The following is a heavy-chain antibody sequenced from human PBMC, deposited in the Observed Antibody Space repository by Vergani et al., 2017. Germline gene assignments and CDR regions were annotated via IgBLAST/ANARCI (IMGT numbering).Heavy chain of an antibody. CDR1: GFTSSYYG. CDR3: ATKSCGTPGCQIGYFRE. CDR2: ISYDGTQK. V-gene: IGHV3-30*03. Sequence: QVHLVESGGGVVQPGRSLRLSCVFSGFTSSYYGMQWVRQAPGKGLEWVAVISYDGTQKYYADSVKGRFTISRDNSKSTLYLQMNSLRTEDTAVYYCATKSCGTPGCQIGYFREWGQGTLVTVSS. D-gene: IGHD1-1*01. J-gene: IGHJ1*01.